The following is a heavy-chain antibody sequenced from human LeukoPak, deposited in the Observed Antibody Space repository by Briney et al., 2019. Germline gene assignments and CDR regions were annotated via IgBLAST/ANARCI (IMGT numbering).Heavy chain of an antibody. V-gene: IGHV3-23*01. D-gene: IGHD3-22*01. J-gene: IGHJ4*02. CDR3: AKRGVVIRVILVGFQKEAYYFDS. CDR1: GITLSHYG. Sequence: PGGSLRLSCAVSGITLSHYGMSWVRQAPGKGLEWVAGISGSGGGTNYADSVKGRFTISRDNPKDTLFLQMNSLRAEDTAVYFCAKRGVVIRVILVGFQKEAYYFDSWGQGALVTVSS. CDR2: ISGSGGGT.